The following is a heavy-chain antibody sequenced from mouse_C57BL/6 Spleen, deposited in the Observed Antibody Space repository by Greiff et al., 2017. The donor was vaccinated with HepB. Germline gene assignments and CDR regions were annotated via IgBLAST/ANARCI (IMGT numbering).Heavy chain of an antibody. J-gene: IGHJ4*01. D-gene: IGHD2-2*01. CDR2: INPSNGGT. Sequence: QVQLQQPGTELVKPGASVKLSCKASGYTFTSYWMHWVKQRPGQGLEWIGNINPSNGGTNYNEKFKSKATLTVDKSSSTAYMQLSSLTSEDSAVSYCASVPIYYCYPYAMDYWGQGTSVTVSS. CDR1: GYTFTSYW. CDR3: ASVPIYYCYPYAMDY. V-gene: IGHV1-53*01.